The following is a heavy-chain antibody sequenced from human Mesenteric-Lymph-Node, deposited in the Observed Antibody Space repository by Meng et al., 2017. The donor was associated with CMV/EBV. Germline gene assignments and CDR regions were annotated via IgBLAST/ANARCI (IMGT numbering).Heavy chain of an antibody. V-gene: IGHV3-21*04. Sequence: GGSLRLSCAASGFTFSSYSMNWVRQAPGKGLEWVSSISSSSSYIYYADSVKGRFTISRDNAKNSLYLQMNSLRAEDTAVYYCAKDRCGSASCSLGMDVWGQGTTVTVSS. CDR1: GFTFSSYS. D-gene: IGHD2-2*01. J-gene: IGHJ6*02. CDR3: AKDRCGSASCSLGMDV. CDR2: ISSSSSYI.